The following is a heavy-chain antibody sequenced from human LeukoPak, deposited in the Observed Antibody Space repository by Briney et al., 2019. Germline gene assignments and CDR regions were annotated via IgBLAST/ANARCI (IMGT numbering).Heavy chain of an antibody. CDR2: IYTGGST. CDR1: GFILSNKY. V-gene: IGHV3-53*01. CDR3: ARGGIQLWLPMAD. Sequence: GGSLRLSCAASGFILSNKYMSWVRQAPGRGLAWVSIIYTGGSTYYLDSVTGRFTISRDNSKNTLYLQMNSLRVEDAATYYCARGGIQLWLPMADWGQGTLVTVSS. D-gene: IGHD5-18*01. J-gene: IGHJ4*02.